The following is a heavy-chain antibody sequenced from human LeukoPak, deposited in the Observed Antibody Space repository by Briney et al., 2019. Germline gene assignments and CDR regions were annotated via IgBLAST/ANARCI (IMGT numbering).Heavy chain of an antibody. J-gene: IGHJ5*02. CDR1: GYTFTSYY. CDR3: ARDNSVEDTAWWFDP. Sequence: ASVKVSCKASGYTFTSYYMHWVRQAPGQGLEWMGGIIPLFVAANYAQSFQGRLTLTADGSTRTVYMELSSLRSEDTAVYYCARDNSVEDTAWWFDPWGQGTLVTVSS. V-gene: IGHV1-69*13. D-gene: IGHD4-23*01. CDR2: IIPLFVAA.